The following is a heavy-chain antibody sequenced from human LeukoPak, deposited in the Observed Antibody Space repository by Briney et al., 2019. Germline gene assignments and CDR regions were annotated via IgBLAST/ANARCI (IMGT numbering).Heavy chain of an antibody. V-gene: IGHV1-2*06. D-gene: IGHD1-14*01. CDR2: INPNSGGT. CDR1: GYTFTGYY. Sequence: ASVKVSCKASGYTFTGYYMHWVRQAPGQGLEWMGRINPNSGGTNYAQKFQGRVTMTRDTSISTAYMELSRRRSDDTAVYYCATRTIFPYYYYMDVWGKGTTVTVSS. CDR3: ATRTIFPYYYYMDV. J-gene: IGHJ6*03.